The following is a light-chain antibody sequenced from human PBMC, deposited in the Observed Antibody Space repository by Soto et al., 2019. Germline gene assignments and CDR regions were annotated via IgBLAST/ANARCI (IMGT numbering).Light chain of an antibody. CDR3: QQYGSSPYT. CDR2: GAS. J-gene: IGKJ2*01. Sequence: IVLTQSPGTLSLSPGERATLSCRASQSVSSNYLAWYQQKPGQAARLLIYGASNRATAIADRFSGSGSVTDFTLTISRVDPEDFAVYYCQQYGSSPYTFGQGTRLDI. CDR1: QSVSSNY. V-gene: IGKV3-20*01.